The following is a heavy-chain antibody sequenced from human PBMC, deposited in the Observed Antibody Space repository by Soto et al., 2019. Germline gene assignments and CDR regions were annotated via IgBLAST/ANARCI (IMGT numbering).Heavy chain of an antibody. CDR2: INPSGGST. CDR3: ARDLEGSRLIHLGYCSGGSCYVGAP. J-gene: IGHJ5*02. Sequence: ASVKVSCKASGYTFTSYYMHWVRQAPGQGLEWKGIINPSGGSTSYAQKFQGRVTMTRDTSTSTVYMELSSLRSEDTAVYYCARDLEGSRLIHLGYCSGGSCYVGAPWGQGTLVTVSS. D-gene: IGHD2-15*01. CDR1: GYTFTSYY. V-gene: IGHV1-46*03.